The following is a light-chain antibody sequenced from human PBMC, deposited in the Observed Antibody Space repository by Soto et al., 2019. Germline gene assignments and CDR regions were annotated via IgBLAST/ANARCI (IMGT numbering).Light chain of an antibody. J-gene: IGKJ1*01. V-gene: IGKV1-5*01. CDR2: DAS. Sequence: DIPMTQSPSTLSASVGDRVTITCRASQSISSWLAWYQQKPGKAPKLLIYDASSLESGVPSRFRGSGSGTEFTRTISSLQPDDFATYYCQQYNSYSPQTFGQGTKVEI. CDR3: QQYNSYSPQT. CDR1: QSISSW.